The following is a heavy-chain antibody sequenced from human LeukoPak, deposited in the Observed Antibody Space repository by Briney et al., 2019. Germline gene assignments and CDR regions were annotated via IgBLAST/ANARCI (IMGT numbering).Heavy chain of an antibody. CDR2: ISSDESST. J-gene: IGHJ5*02. Sequence: GGSLRLSCAASGFSFSHHWMHWVRQAPGKGLVWVSHISSDESSTTYADSVKGRFTISRDNRKNTLYLQMNSLRVEDTAMYYCTRNPDGRNWFDPWGQGTLVTVSS. CDR3: TRNPDGRNWFDP. V-gene: IGHV3-74*01. CDR1: GFSFSHHW. D-gene: IGHD1-14*01.